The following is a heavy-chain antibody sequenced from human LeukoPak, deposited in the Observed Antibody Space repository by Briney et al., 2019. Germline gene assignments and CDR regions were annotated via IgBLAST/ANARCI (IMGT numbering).Heavy chain of an antibody. J-gene: IGHJ6*03. CDR3: ARNPPGIVGAPTHYCYYMDV. Sequence: GSLRLSCAASGFTVSGNYMSWVRQAPGKGLEWVSVIYSGAGAYSADSVKGRFTISRDNAKNSLYLQMNSLTAEDTAVYYCARNPPGIVGAPTHYCYYMDVWGRGTTVTISS. D-gene: IGHD1-26*01. CDR2: IYSGAGA. V-gene: IGHV3-66*01. CDR1: GFTVSGNY.